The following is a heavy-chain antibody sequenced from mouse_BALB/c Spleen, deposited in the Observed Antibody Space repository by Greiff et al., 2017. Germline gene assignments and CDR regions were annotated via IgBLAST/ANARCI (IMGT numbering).Heavy chain of an antibody. CDR1: GFDFSSYW. Sequence: EVQRVESGGGLVQPGGSLKFSCAASGFDFSSYWMSWVWQAPGKGLEWIGEINPDSSTIDYTPSLKDKFIISRDNAKNTLYLQMSKVRSEDSALYYCAQRNFPYFYGGSFYWGQGTLVTVSA. CDR2: INPDSSTI. V-gene: IGHV4-1*02. D-gene: IGHD1-1*01. J-gene: IGHJ3*01. CDR3: AQRNFPYFYGGSFY.